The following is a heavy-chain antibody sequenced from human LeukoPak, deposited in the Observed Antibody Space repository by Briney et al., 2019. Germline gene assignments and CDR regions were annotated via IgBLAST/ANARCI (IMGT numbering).Heavy chain of an antibody. CDR1: GGSISSSSYY. Sequence: SETLSLTCTVSGGSISSSSYYWGWFRQPPGKGLEWIGSIYYSGSTYYNPSLKSRVTISVDTSKNQFSLKLSSVTAADTAVYYCARGRGYYDSSGYNPLDFDIWGQGTMVTVSS. CDR3: ARGRGYYDSSGYNPLDFDI. J-gene: IGHJ3*02. V-gene: IGHV4-39*07. CDR2: IYYSGST. D-gene: IGHD3-22*01.